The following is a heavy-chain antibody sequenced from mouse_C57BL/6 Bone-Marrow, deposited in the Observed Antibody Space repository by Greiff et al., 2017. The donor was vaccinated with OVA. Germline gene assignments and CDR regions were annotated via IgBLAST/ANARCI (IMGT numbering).Heavy chain of an antibody. CDR1: GFTFSDFY. J-gene: IGHJ3*01. D-gene: IGHD2-4*01. Sequence: EVHLVESGGGLVQSGRSLRLSCATSGFTFSDFYMEWVRQAPGKGLEWIAASRNKANDYTTEYSASVKGRFIVSRDTSQSILYLQMNALRAEDTAIYYCARGLYDYSFAYWGQGTLVTVSA. CDR3: ARGLYDYSFAY. CDR2: SRNKANDYTT. V-gene: IGHV7-1*01.